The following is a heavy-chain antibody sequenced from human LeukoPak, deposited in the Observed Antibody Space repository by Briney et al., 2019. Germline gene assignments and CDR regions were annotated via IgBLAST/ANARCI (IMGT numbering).Heavy chain of an antibody. CDR3: ARVPGSYYDILTGYYIFDY. Sequence: SETLSLTCVVSGASISSSDWWSWVRQSPGKGLEWIGEIYYTGSRNYNPSLKSRVAMSVDTSKNQFSLMLTSVTDADTAVYYCARVPGSYYDILTGYYIFDYWGQGTLVTVSS. CDR2: IYYTGSR. J-gene: IGHJ4*02. D-gene: IGHD3-9*01. V-gene: IGHV4-4*02. CDR1: GASISSSDW.